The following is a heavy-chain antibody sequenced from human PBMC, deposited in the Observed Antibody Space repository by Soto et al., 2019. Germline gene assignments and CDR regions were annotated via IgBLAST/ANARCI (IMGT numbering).Heavy chain of an antibody. V-gene: IGHV4-39*01. Sequence: QLQLQESGPGLVKPSETLSLTCTVSGGSISSSSYYWGWIRQPPGKGLEWIGSIYYSGSTYYTPSLKSRVTISVDTSKNQFSLKLSSVPAADTAVYYCASRIPHPGYSSGWYGVGVSVFEYWGQGTLVTVSS. CDR3: ASRIPHPGYSSGWYGVGVSVFEY. CDR2: IYYSGST. J-gene: IGHJ4*02. D-gene: IGHD6-19*01. CDR1: GGSISSSSYY.